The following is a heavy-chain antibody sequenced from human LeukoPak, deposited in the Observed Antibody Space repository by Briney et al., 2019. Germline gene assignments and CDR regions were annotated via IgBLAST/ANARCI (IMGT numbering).Heavy chain of an antibody. CDR1: GFFFSNYW. Sequence: GGSLRLSCAASGFFFSNYWMSWVRQAPGKGLEWVASVRPDGGQGYYLDSVKGRFTISRDNAKNSLYLQMNSLRAEDTAVYYCARDHKSRGTAMATLFDYWGQGTLVTVSS. D-gene: IGHD5-18*01. J-gene: IGHJ4*02. V-gene: IGHV3-7*01. CDR2: VRPDGGQG. CDR3: ARDHKSRGTAMATLFDY.